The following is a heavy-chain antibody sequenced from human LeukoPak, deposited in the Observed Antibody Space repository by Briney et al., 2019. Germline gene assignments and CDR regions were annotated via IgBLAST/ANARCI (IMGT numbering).Heavy chain of an antibody. CDR3: ARRVVQLPRTLAFDI. CDR1: GGSISSDNW. D-gene: IGHD2-2*01. Sequence: SGTLSLTCAVSGGSISSDNWWSWVRQPPGKGLEWIGEIYHSGSANHNPSLKSRVTISVDKSKNQFSLKLNSVTAADTAVYYCARRVVQLPRTLAFDIWGQGTMVTVSS. CDR2: IYHSGSA. J-gene: IGHJ3*02. V-gene: IGHV4-4*02.